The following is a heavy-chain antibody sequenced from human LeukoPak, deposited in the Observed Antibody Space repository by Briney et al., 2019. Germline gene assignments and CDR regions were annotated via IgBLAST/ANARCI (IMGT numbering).Heavy chain of an antibody. J-gene: IGHJ4*02. Sequence: GGSLRLSCAASGFTFSTYWMSWVRQAPGKGLEWVANIKQDGSEKYYVDSVKGRFTISRDNAKNSLYLQMNSLRAEDTAVYYCGRDSFWGAFEYSSSSESDYFDYWGQGTLVTVSS. CDR2: IKQDGSEK. CDR3: GRDSFWGAFEYSSSSESDYFDY. CDR1: GFTFSTYW. D-gene: IGHD6-6*01. V-gene: IGHV3-7*01.